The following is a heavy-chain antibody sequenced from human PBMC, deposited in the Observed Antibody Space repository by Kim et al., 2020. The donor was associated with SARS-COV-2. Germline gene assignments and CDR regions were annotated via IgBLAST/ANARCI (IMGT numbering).Heavy chain of an antibody. V-gene: IGHV3-74*01. J-gene: IGHJ4*02. CDR2: DGTTT. Sequence: DGTTTTYADSVKGRFTISRDNAKNTLYLQRNSLRVEDTAVYHCAAVTGTVNWGQGTLVIVSS. D-gene: IGHD6-19*01. CDR3: AAVTGTVN.